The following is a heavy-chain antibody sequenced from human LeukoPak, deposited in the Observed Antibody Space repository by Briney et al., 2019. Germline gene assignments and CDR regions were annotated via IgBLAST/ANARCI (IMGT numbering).Heavy chain of an antibody. CDR1: GYTFTGYY. D-gene: IGHD5-24*01. V-gene: IGHV1-2*02. CDR3: ARERGAPRDGYNSLWLWFDP. J-gene: IGHJ5*02. CDR2: INPNSGGT. Sequence: GASVKVSCKASGYTFTGYYMHWVRQAPGQGLEWMGWINPNSGGTNYAQKFQGRVTMTRDTSISTAYMELSRLRSDDTAVYYCARERGAPRDGYNSLWLWFDPWGQGTLVTVSS.